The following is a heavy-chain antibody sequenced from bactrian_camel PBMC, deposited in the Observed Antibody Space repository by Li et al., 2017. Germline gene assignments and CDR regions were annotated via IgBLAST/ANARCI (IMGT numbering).Heavy chain of an antibody. Sequence: HVQLVESGGGSVQAGGSLRLSCATDAETFNGNCLGWFRQIPGKEREGVAAIFTSDDSTYYTDSVKGRFTISRENDENTVYLQMNNLKPEDTAMCYCVDDCYGSRYYLARRANVWGQGTQVTVS. V-gene: IGHV3S1*01. CDR3: VDDCYGSRYYLARRANV. CDR1: AETFNGNC. CDR2: IFTSDDST. J-gene: IGHJ4*01. D-gene: IGHD6*01.